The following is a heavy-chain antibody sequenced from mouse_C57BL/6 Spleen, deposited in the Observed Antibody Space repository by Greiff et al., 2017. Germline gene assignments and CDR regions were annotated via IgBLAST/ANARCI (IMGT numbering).Heavy chain of an antibody. CDR2: ISRGSSTI. J-gene: IGHJ2*01. CDR1: GFTFSDYG. V-gene: IGHV5-17*01. D-gene: IGHD4-1*01. CDR3: ARGRTGGDY. Sequence: EVKVVESGGGLVKPGGSLKLSCAASGFTFSDYGMHWVRQAPEKGLEWVAYISRGSSTIYYADTVKGRFTISRDNAKNTLFLQMTRLRSEDTAMYYCARGRTGGDYWGQGTTLTVSS.